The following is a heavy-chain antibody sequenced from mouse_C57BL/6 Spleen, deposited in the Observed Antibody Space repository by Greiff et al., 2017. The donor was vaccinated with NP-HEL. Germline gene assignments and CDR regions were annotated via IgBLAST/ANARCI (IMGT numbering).Heavy chain of an antibody. CDR1: GFSLSTSGMG. CDR2: IYWDDDK. V-gene: IGHV8-12*01. D-gene: IGHD2-4*01. Sequence: QVTLKESGPGILQSSQTLSLTCSFSGFSLSTSGMGVSWIRQPSGKGLEWLAHIYWDDDKRYNPSLKSRLTISKDTSRNQVFLKITSVDTADTATYYCARNYDYDVGYAMDYWGQGTSATVSS. CDR3: ARNYDYDVGYAMDY. J-gene: IGHJ4*01.